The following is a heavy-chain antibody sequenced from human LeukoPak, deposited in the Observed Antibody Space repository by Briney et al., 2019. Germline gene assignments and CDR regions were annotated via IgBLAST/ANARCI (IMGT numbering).Heavy chain of an antibody. V-gene: IGHV4-31*03. CDR3: ARIAVAPIYYFDY. CDR1: GGSISSGGYY. CDR2: IYYSGST. J-gene: IGHJ4*02. D-gene: IGHD6-19*01. Sequence: SETLSLTCTVSGGSISSGGYYRSWIRQHPGKGLEWIGYIYYSGSTYYNPSLKSRVTISVDTSKNQFSLKLSSVTAADTAVYYCARIAVAPIYYFDYWGQGTLVTVSS.